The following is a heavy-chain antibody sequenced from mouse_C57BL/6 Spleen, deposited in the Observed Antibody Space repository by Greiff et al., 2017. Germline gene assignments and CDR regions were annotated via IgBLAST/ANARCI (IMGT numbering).Heavy chain of an antibody. CDR2: INPNNGGT. D-gene: IGHD4-1*01. J-gene: IGHJ1*03. Sequence: VQLQQSGPELVKPGASVKIPCKASGYTFTDYNMDWVKQSHGKSLEWIGDINPNNGGTIYNQKFKGKATLTVDKSSSTAYMELRSLTSEDTAVYYCARLGRRYWYFDVWGTGTTVTVSS. CDR3: ARLGRRYWYFDV. V-gene: IGHV1-18*01. CDR1: GYTFTDYN.